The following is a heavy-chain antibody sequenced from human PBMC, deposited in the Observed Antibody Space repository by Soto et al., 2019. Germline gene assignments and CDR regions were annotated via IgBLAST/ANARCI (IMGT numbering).Heavy chain of an antibody. CDR2: VYNSGST. CDR1: GDSISSIY. D-gene: IGHD5-18*01. Sequence: PSEALSLMPTVSGDSISSIYWTWIRQPPGKGLEWIGYVYNSGSTNYNPSLKSRVTISEDTSKSQFSLKVNSMTAADTAVYYCARYSREEVVGYTLDNWGHGKLVTVSS. J-gene: IGHJ4*01. CDR3: ARYSREEVVGYTLDN. V-gene: IGHV4-59*01.